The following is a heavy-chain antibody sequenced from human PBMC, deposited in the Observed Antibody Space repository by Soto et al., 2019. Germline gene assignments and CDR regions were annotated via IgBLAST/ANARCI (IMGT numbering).Heavy chain of an antibody. D-gene: IGHD1-1*01. CDR3: AKGRGQNWSFDC. Sequence: EVQLLESGGGSVQPGGSLRLSCAASGFTFSSYAMHWVRRPPGKGLEWVSSISGSGGTAYYADSVKGRFSISRDSLVNTLYLQMNSLRAEHTAVHYCAKGRGQNWSFDCWGQGTMVTVSP. CDR2: ISGSGGTA. CDR1: GFTFSSYA. V-gene: IGHV3-23*01. J-gene: IGHJ4*02.